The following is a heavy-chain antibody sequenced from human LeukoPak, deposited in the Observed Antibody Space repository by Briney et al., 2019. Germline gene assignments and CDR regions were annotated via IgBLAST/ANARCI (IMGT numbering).Heavy chain of an antibody. J-gene: IGHJ4*02. D-gene: IGHD2-15*01. V-gene: IGHV1-18*01. CDR3: SRGSRALGYFSSGSCYAFDY. CDR2: ISAYNGNT. CDR1: AYTFTSYG. Sequence: ASVKVSCKASAYTFTSYGISWVRQAPGQGLEWMGWISAYNGNTNYAQKLQGRVTMTTDTSTSTAYMELRSLRSDDTAVYYCSRGSRALGYFSSGSCYAFDYWGQGTLVTVSS.